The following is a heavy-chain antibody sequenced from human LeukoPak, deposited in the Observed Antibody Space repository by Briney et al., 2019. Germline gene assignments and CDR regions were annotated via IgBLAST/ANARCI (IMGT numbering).Heavy chain of an antibody. J-gene: IGHJ4*02. CDR1: GYTLTSYY. D-gene: IGHD6-19*01. Sequence: ASVKVSCKASGYTLTSYYMHWVRQAPGQGLEWMGIINPSGGSTSYAQKFQGRVTMTRDMSTSTVYMELSSLRSEDTAVYYCARDNYSSGWYKDYFDYWGQGTLVTVSS. CDR3: ARDNYSSGWYKDYFDY. V-gene: IGHV1-46*01. CDR2: INPSGGST.